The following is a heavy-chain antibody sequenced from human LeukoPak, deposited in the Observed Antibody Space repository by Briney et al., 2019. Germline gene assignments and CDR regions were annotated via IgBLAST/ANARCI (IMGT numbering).Heavy chain of an antibody. Sequence: GASVKVSCKASGYTFTSYYMHWVRQAPGQGLEWMGIINPSGGSTSYAQKFQGRVTMTRDTSTSTVYMELSSLRSEDTAVYYCARAQAQEDIVVVPAANAAFCDYRGQGTLVTVSS. J-gene: IGHJ4*02. D-gene: IGHD2-2*01. CDR1: GYTFTSYY. CDR2: INPSGGST. V-gene: IGHV1-46*01. CDR3: ARAQAQEDIVVVPAANAAFCDY.